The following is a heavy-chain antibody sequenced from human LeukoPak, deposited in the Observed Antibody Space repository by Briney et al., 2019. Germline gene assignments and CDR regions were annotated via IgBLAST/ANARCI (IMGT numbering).Heavy chain of an antibody. J-gene: IGHJ4*02. V-gene: IGHV3-30-3*01. D-gene: IGHD6-19*01. CDR3: ARGDSSGWSLVYYFDY. CDR1: GFTFSSYA. CDR2: ISYDGSNK. Sequence: GGSLRLSCAASGFTFSSYAMHWVRQAPGKGLEWVAVISYDGSNKYYADSVKGRFTISRDNSKNTLYLQTNSLRAEDTAVYYCARGDSSGWSLVYYFDYWGQGTLVTVSS.